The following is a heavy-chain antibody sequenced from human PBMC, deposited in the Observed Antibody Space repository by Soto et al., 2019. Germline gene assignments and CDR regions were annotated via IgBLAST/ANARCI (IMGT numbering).Heavy chain of an antibody. J-gene: IGHJ6*02. D-gene: IGHD3-10*01. CDR1: GGSFSGYY. CDR2: INHSGST. V-gene: IGHV4-34*01. CDR3: ARGGYYGSGSYYNVRYYYYGMDV. Sequence: SETLSLTCAVYGGSFSGYYWSWIRQPPGKGLEWIGEINHSGSTNYNPSLKSRVTISVDTSKNQFSLKLSSVTAADTAVYYCARGGYYGSGSYYNVRYYYYGMDVWGQGTTVTVSS.